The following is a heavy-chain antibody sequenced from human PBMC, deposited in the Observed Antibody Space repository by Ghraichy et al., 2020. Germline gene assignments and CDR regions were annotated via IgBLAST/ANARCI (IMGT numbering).Heavy chain of an antibody. D-gene: IGHD3-22*01. V-gene: IGHV4-39*01. CDR2: FYYSGST. J-gene: IGHJ4*02. CDR3: YYYDSNGGDY. CDR1: GGSISSSDYY. Sequence: SDTLSLTCTVSGGSISSSDYYWGWIRQPPGKGLEWIGSFYYSGSTYYNPSLKSRVTISVDTSKNKFSLKLSSVTAADTAFYFCYYYDSNGGDYWGQGTLVTVSS.